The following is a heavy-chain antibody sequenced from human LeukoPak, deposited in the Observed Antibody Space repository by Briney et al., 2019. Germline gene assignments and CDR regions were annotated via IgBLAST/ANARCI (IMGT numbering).Heavy chain of an antibody. D-gene: IGHD6-19*01. CDR1: GGSFSGYY. J-gene: IGHJ4*02. V-gene: IGHV4-34*01. CDR3: ARGAEAGTEGFDY. Sequence: PSETLSPTCAVYGGSFSGYYWSWIRQPPGKGLEWMGEINHSGSTNYNPSIKSRVTISVYTSKTQFSLKLRTVTAADTAVYYCARGAEAGTEGFDYWGQGTLVTVSS. CDR2: INHSGST.